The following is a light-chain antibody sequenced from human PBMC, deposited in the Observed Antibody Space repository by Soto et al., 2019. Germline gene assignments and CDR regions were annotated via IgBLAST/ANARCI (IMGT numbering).Light chain of an antibody. J-gene: IGLJ2*01. V-gene: IGLV1-44*01. CDR2: SDN. Sequence: QSVLTQAPSASGTPGQRVTISCSGRSSNIGSNIVNWYQQLPGTASKLLIYSDNQRPSGVPDRFSGSKSGTSASLAISGLQSEDEADYYCAAWDDSLTSVIFGGGTKLTVL. CDR1: SSNIGSNI. CDR3: AAWDDSLTSVI.